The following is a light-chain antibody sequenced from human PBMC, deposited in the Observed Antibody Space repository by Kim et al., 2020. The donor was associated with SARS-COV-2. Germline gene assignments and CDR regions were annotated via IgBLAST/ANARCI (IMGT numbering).Light chain of an antibody. J-gene: IGLJ3*02. CDR2: RNN. V-gene: IGLV1-47*01. Sequence: GQRVNISCSGSSSNFGSHYVCWYQQLPRTAPNLLIYRNNQRPSGVPARFSGSKSGTSASLAISGLRSVDEADYYCAAWDDCLSGWVFGGGTQLTVL. CDR3: AAWDDCLSGWV. CDR1: SSNFGSHY.